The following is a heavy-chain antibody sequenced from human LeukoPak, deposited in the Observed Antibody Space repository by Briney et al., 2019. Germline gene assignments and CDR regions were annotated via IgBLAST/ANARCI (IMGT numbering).Heavy chain of an antibody. CDR3: ARAGPPAFDP. Sequence: KPGGSLRLSCAASGITFSNAWMSWVRQAPGKGLEWVSYISYSGSTTSYADSVKGRFTISRDNAKNSLYLQMNSLRAEDTAVYYCARAGPPAFDPWGQGTLVTVSS. CDR1: GITFSNAW. V-gene: IGHV3-11*04. CDR2: ISYSGSTT. J-gene: IGHJ5*02.